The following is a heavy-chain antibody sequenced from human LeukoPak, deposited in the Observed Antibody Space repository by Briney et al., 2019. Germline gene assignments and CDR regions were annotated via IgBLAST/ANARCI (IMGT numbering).Heavy chain of an antibody. J-gene: IGHJ4*02. CDR3: ARDLGGVVVAATHAFDY. Sequence: PGGSLRLSCAASGFTFSSYAMHWVRQAPGKGLEWVAVISYDGSNKYYADSVKGRFTISRDNSKNTLYLQMNSLRAEDTAVHYCARDLGGVVVAATHAFDYWGQGTLVTVSS. D-gene: IGHD2-15*01. CDR2: ISYDGSNK. CDR1: GFTFSSYA. V-gene: IGHV3-30*04.